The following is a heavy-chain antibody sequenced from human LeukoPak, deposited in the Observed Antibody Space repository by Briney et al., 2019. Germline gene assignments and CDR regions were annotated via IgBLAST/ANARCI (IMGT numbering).Heavy chain of an antibody. D-gene: IGHD1-26*01. CDR1: GFSLSTSGMC. CDR2: IDWDDDK. Sequence: SGPALVKPTQTLTLTCTFSGFSLSTSGMCVSWIRQPPGKALAWLARIDWDDDKYYSTSLKTRLTISKDTSKNQVVLTMTNMDPVDTATYYCARIWESVRVGATNGAFDIWGQGTMVTVSS. V-gene: IGHV2-70*11. CDR3: ARIWESVRVGATNGAFDI. J-gene: IGHJ3*02.